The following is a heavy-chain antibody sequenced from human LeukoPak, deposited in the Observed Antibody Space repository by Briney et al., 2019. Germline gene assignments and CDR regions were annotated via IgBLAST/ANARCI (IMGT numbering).Heavy chain of an antibody. Sequence: GASVKLSCKASGYTFTSYGISWVRQAPGQGLEWMGWISVYNGNIHHAQKLQGRVTMTTDTFTSTAYMELRRLTSDDTAIYYCARDDPSVAVAGGPDYWGQGTLVSVSS. D-gene: IGHD6-19*01. CDR1: GYTFTSYG. V-gene: IGHV1-18*01. J-gene: IGHJ4*02. CDR3: ARDDPSVAVAGGPDY. CDR2: ISVYNGNI.